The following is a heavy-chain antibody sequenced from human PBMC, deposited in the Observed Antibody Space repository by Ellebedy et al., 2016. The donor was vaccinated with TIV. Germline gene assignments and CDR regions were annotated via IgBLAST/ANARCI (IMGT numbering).Heavy chain of an antibody. CDR2: IWCDGNDK. Sequence: PGGSLRLSCAASGFTFSSHAMPWVRQAPGKGLGWVAVIWCDGNDKSYADSVKGRFTVSRDNSKNTLYLQMNSLRAEDTAVYYCARDGSHVELTYYFDYWGQGTLVTVSS. J-gene: IGHJ4*02. D-gene: IGHD3-16*01. CDR1: GFTFSSHA. V-gene: IGHV3-33*01. CDR3: ARDGSHVELTYYFDY.